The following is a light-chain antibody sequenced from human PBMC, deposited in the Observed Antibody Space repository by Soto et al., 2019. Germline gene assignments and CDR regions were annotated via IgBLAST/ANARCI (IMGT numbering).Light chain of an antibody. CDR2: EVS. CDR3: TSYTGDDFTFI. Sequence: QSALAQPPSASGSLGQSVNISCTGTSSDIGTYDYVSWYQQHPGRAPKLLIFEVSKRPSGVPDRFSGSKSGNTASLIVSGLQPDDEAEYHCTSYTGDDFTFIFGTGTKVTV. V-gene: IGLV2-8*01. J-gene: IGLJ1*01. CDR1: SSDIGTYDY.